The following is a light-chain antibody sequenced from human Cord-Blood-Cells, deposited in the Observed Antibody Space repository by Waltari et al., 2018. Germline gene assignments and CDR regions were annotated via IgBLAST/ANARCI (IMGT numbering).Light chain of an antibody. J-gene: IGKJ3*01. Sequence: EIVLTQSPATLSLSPGERATLSCRASQSVSSYLAWYQQKPGQAPRLLIYDASNRATGIPARFRGSGSGTDFTLTISSLEPEDFAVYYCQQRSNWPFTVGPGTKVDIK. CDR3: QQRSNWPFT. CDR2: DAS. V-gene: IGKV3-11*01. CDR1: QSVSSY.